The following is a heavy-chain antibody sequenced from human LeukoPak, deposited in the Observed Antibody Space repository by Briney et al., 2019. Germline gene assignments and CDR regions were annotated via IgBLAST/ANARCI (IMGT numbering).Heavy chain of an antibody. V-gene: IGHV3-23*01. D-gene: IGHD6-19*01. CDR3: ARGGVAVAGTRLGAFDI. CDR1: GFSFSSYT. CDR2: ISGGGDTT. J-gene: IGHJ3*02. Sequence: GGSLRLSCSASGFSFSSYTMTWVRQAPGKGPEWVSIISGGGDTTFYTGSVKGRFTISRDNSKNTLYLQMNSLRAEDTAVYYCARGGVAVAGTRLGAFDIWGQGTMVTVSS.